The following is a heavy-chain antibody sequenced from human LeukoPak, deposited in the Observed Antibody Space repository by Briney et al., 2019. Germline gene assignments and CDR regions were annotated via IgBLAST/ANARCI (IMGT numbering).Heavy chain of an antibody. CDR1: GYTFTSYY. Sequence: ASVKVSCKASGYTFTSYYMHWVRQAPGQGLEWMGIINPSGGSTSYAQKFQGRVTMTRDMSTSTVYMELSSLRSEDTAVYYCARGPMAYSYGSHYYFDYWGQGTLVTVSS. CDR2: INPSGGST. D-gene: IGHD5-18*01. V-gene: IGHV1-46*01. CDR3: ARGPMAYSYGSHYYFDY. J-gene: IGHJ4*02.